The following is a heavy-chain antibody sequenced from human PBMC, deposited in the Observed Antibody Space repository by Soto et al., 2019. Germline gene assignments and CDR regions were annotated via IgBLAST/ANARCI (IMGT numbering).Heavy chain of an antibody. CDR2: INHRGST. CDR1: GGSFSGYY. D-gene: IGHD5-12*01. V-gene: IGHV4-34*01. CDR3: ASGALRGYSAIRPPGFDY. J-gene: IGHJ4*02. Sequence: PSETLSITCAVYGGSFSGYYWSWIRQPPGKGLEWSGEINHRGSTNYNPFLKSRVTISVDTSKNQFSLKLSSVTAADTAVYYCASGALRGYSAIRPPGFDYWGQGTLVTVSS.